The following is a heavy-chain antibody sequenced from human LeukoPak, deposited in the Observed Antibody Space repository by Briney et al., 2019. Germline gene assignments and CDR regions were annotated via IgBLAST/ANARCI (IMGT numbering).Heavy chain of an antibody. CDR2: IYTSGST. Sequence: PSETLSLTCTVSGGSISSGGYYWSWIRQHPGKGLEWIGRIYTSGSTNYNPSLKSRVTMSVDTSKNQFSLKLSSVTAADTAVYYCARAGYSSHISYYYYYGMDVWGQGTTVTVSS. D-gene: IGHD6-19*01. J-gene: IGHJ6*02. CDR3: ARAGYSSHISYYYYYGMDV. CDR1: GGSISSGGYY. V-gene: IGHV4-61*02.